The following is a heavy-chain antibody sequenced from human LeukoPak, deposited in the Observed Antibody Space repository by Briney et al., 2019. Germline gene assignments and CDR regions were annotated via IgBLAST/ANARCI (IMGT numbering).Heavy chain of an antibody. CDR3: TRGGCYYGTFDY. J-gene: IGHJ4*02. Sequence: SVTVSCKASGGTFNNYAISWLRQAPGQGREWLGRIITNPGIANYPQKFQGRVTINADKSTSTAYMELSSLRSDGMGVCGCTRGGCYYGTFDYWGQGTLVTVSS. CDR2: IITNPGIA. D-gene: IGHD3-22*01. CDR1: GGTFNNYA. V-gene: IGHV1-69*04.